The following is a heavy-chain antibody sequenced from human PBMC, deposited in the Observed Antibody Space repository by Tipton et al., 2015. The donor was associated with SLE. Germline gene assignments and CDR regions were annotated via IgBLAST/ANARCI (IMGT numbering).Heavy chain of an antibody. V-gene: IGHV4-39*07. J-gene: IGHJ4*02. D-gene: IGHD3-3*01. CDR1: GGSISSPTYY. Sequence: TLSLTCTVSGGSISSPTYYWGWVRQPPGKGLEWIGSIYYTGSAYYNPSLKSRVIISVDTSKNQFSLKLSSVTAADTAVYYCARGILEWSDYWGQGTLVTVSS. CDR2: IYYTGSA. CDR3: ARGILEWSDY.